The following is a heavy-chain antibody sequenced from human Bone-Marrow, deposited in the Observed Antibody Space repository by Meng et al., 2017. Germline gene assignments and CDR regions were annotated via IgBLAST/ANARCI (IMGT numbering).Heavy chain of an antibody. CDR3: ARVVWGY. D-gene: IGHD1-26*01. Sequence: QVQLVGSGGGVGQPWRSLRLFCAASGFTFSSYAMHWVRQAPGKGLEWVAVRSYDGSNKYYADSVKGRFTISRDNSKNTLYLQMNSLRAEDTAVYYCARVVWGYWGQGTLVTVSS. CDR1: GFTFSSYA. J-gene: IGHJ4*02. V-gene: IGHV3-30*01. CDR2: RSYDGSNK.